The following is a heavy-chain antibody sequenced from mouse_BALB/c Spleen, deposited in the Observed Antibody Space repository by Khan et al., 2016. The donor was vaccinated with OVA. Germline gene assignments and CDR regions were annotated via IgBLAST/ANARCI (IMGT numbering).Heavy chain of an antibody. J-gene: IGHJ4*01. CDR1: GYTFTSYW. CDR2: IGPGSSNT. Sequence: DLVKPGTSVKLSCKASGYTFTSYWINWIKQRPGQGLEWIGRIGPGSSNTYYNEMFKGKVALTVDTSYSIAYIQLSSLSSEESAVYFCARESYYGRSCYAMDYWGQGTSVTVSA. CDR3: ARESYYGRSCYAMDY. D-gene: IGHD1-1*01. V-gene: IGHV1S41*01.